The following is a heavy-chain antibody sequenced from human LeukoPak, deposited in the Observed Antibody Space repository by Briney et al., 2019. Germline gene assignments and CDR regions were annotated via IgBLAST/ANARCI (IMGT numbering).Heavy chain of an antibody. J-gene: IGHJ4*02. V-gene: IGHV4-59*08. Sequence: SETLSLTCTVSGGSISSYYWSWIRQPPGKGLEWIGYIYYSGSTNYNPSLKSRVTISVDTSKNQFSLKLSSVTAADTAVYYCARAAAGNYFDYWGQGTLVTVSS. D-gene: IGHD6-13*01. CDR3: ARAAAGNYFDY. CDR1: GGSISSYY. CDR2: IYYSGST.